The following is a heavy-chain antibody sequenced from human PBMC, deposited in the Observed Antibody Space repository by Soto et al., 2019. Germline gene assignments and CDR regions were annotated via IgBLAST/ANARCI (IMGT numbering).Heavy chain of an antibody. CDR1: GDTVSSGSSY. D-gene: IGHD5-12*01. Sequence: PSETLSLTCSVSGDTVSSGSSYWSWIRQPPGKGLQWIGYVYYSGSTNYTPSLKSRVTISVDTSRNQFSPWLTSVTAADTAVYYCARDRRDGYNYFYYYGMDVWGQGITVTFS. V-gene: IGHV4-61*01. CDR3: ARDRRDGYNYFYYYGMDV. J-gene: IGHJ6*01. CDR2: VYYSGST.